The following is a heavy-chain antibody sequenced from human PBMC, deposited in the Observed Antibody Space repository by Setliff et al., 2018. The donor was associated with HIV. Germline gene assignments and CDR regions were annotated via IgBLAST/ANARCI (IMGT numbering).Heavy chain of an antibody. CDR3: ARDLLNYYDSSGHDY. CDR2: IIPILGIA. CDR1: GGTFSSYA. V-gene: IGHV1-69*10. Sequence: GASVKVSCKASGGTFSSYAISWVRQAPGQGLEWMGGIIPILGIANYAQKFQDRVTITADESTSTAYMELSSLRSEDTAVYYCARDLLNYYDSSGHDYWGQGTLVTVSS. D-gene: IGHD3-22*01. J-gene: IGHJ4*02.